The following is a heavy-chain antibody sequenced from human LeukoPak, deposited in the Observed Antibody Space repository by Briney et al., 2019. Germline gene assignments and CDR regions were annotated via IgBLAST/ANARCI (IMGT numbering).Heavy chain of an antibody. V-gene: IGHV3-9*01. CDR1: GFTFDDYG. Sequence: PGRSLRLSCAAFGFTFDDYGMHWVRQAPGKGLEWVSAISWNSANIGYADSVKGRFTISRDNAKNSLYLQMNSLGAEDTAFYYCAKDEISGVRGALDYWGQGTLVTVSS. CDR3: AKDEISGVRGALDY. J-gene: IGHJ4*02. CDR2: ISWNSANI. D-gene: IGHD3-10*01.